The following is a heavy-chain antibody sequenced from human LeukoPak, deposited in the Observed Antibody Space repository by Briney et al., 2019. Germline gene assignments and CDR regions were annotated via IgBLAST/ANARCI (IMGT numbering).Heavy chain of an antibody. J-gene: IGHJ3*02. V-gene: IGHV1-69*13. D-gene: IGHD3-22*01. CDR1: GGTFSSYA. CDR2: IIPIFGTA. CDR3: ARPYYYDSSAPLDDAFDI. Sequence: SVKVSCKASGGTFSSYAISWVRQAPGQGLEWMGGIIPIFGTANYAQKFQGRVTITADESTSTAYMELSSLRSEDTAVYYCARPYYYDSSAPLDDAFDIWGQGTLVTVSS.